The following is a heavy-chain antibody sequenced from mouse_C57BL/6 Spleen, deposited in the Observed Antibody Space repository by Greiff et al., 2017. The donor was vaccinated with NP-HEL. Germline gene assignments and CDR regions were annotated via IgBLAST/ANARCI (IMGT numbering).Heavy chain of an antibody. CDR3: ARGGVHFDY. CDR1: GFTFSSYA. J-gene: IGHJ2*01. CDR2: ISDGGSYT. Sequence: EVKLQESGGGLVKPGGSLKLSCAASGFTFSSYAMSWVRQTPEKRLEWVATISDGGSYTYYPDNVKGRFTISRDNAKNNLYLQMSHLKSEDTAMYYCARGGVHFDYWGQGTTLTVSS. V-gene: IGHV5-4*03.